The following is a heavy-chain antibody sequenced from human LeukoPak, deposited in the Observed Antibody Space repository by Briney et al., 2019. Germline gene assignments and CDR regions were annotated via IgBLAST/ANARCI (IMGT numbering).Heavy chain of an antibody. J-gene: IGHJ3*02. Sequence: PGGSLRLSCAASGFTFRDYYMSWIRQAPGKGLEWVSYISSSGSTIYYADSVKGRFTISRDNAKNSLYLQMNSLRAEDTAVYYCAKEMATNYLNDAFDIWGQGTMVTVSS. CDR2: ISSSGSTI. D-gene: IGHD5-24*01. CDR3: AKEMATNYLNDAFDI. CDR1: GFTFRDYY. V-gene: IGHV3-11*01.